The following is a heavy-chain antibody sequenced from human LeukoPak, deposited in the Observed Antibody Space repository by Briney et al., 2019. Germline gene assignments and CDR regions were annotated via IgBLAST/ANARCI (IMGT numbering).Heavy chain of an antibody. CDR3: ARSPQEIFDF. J-gene: IGHJ4*02. CDR2: ISGSGVST. CDR1: GFTFSRYG. V-gene: IGHV3-23*01. Sequence: GGSLRLSCAASGFTFSRYGMSWVRQAPGKGLDWVSAISGSGVSTYYADSVKGRFTISRDNSKNTLYLQMISLRAEDTAVYYCARSPQEIFDFWGQGTLVTVSS.